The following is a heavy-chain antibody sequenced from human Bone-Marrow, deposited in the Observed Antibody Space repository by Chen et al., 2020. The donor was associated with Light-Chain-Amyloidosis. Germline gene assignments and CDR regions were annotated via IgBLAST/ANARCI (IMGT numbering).Heavy chain of an antibody. V-gene: IGHV3-49*04. D-gene: IGHD6-25*01. CDR1: GFTFGDYG. J-gene: IGHJ4*02. CDR3: SGAGKRAAAANVDY. Sequence: EVQLVESGGGLVQAGRSLRLSCTASGFTFGDYGMTWVRQAPGKGLEWVGFIRSKTYGGTAEYAATVKGRWTISRDDSKSTVYLEVDSLKGEDTAVYYCSGAGKRAAAANVDYWGQGTLVAVSS. CDR2: IRSKTYGGTA.